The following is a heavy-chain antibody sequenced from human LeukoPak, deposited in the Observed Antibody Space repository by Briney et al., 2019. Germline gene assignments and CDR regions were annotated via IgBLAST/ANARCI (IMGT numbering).Heavy chain of an antibody. CDR1: GGSISSSSYY. Sequence: SETLSLTCTVSGGSISSSSYYWGWIRQPPGKGLEWIGSIYYSGSTYYNPSLKSRVTISVDRSKNQFSLKLSSVTAADTAVYYCARAGGATLRYFDWLPNRFDYWGQGTLVTVSS. J-gene: IGHJ4*02. CDR2: IYYSGST. D-gene: IGHD3-9*01. V-gene: IGHV4-39*07. CDR3: ARAGGATLRYFDWLPNRFDY.